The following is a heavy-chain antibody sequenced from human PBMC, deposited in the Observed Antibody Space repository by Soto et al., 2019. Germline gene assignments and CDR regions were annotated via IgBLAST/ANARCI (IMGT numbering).Heavy chain of an antibody. Sequence: SVKVSCKASGGTFSSYAISWVRQAPGQGLEWMGGIIPIFGTANYAQKFQGRVTITADESTSTAYMELSSLRSEDTAVYYCARAGRGGFGELRSRYYYGMDVWGQGTTVTVSS. CDR1: GGTFSSYA. J-gene: IGHJ6*02. CDR2: IIPIFGTA. D-gene: IGHD3-10*01. V-gene: IGHV1-69*13. CDR3: ARAGRGGFGELRSRYYYGMDV.